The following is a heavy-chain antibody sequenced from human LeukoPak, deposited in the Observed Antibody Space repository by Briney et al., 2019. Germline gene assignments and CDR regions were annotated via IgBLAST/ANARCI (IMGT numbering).Heavy chain of an antibody. J-gene: IGHJ1*01. V-gene: IGHV3-30-3*01. CDR3: ARGDYGDYVVGAEYFQH. Sequence: GGSLRLSCAASGFTFSSYAMHWVRQAPGKGLEWVAVISYDGSNKYYADSVKGRFTTSRDNSKNTLYLQMNSLRAEDTAVYYCARGDYGDYVVGAEYFQHWGQGTLVTVSS. CDR1: GFTFSSYA. D-gene: IGHD4-17*01. CDR2: ISYDGSNK.